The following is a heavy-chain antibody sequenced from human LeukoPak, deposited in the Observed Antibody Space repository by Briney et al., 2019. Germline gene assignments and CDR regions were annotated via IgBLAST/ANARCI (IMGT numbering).Heavy chain of an antibody. CDR2: INPNSGGT. J-gene: IGHJ5*02. D-gene: IGHD3-3*01. CDR3: ARQRITNRGWFDP. V-gene: IGHV1-2*02. Sequence: GASVKVSCKASGYTFTGYYMHWVRQAPGQGLEWMGWINPNSGGTNYAQKFQGRVTMTRDTSISTAYMELSSLRSEDTAVYYCARQRITNRGWFDPWGQGTLVTVSS. CDR1: GYTFTGYY.